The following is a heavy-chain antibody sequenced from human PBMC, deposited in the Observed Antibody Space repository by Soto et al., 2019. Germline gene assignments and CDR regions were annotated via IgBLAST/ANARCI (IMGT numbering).Heavy chain of an antibody. Sequence: QVQLVESGGGVVQPGRSLRLSCAASGFTFSSYAMHWVRQAPGKGLEWVAVISYVGSNKYYADSVKGRFTVSRDNSKNTLYLQMNSLRAEDTAVYYCARGGIAVAGTYFDYWGQGTLVTVSS. J-gene: IGHJ4*02. CDR3: ARGGIAVAGTYFDY. CDR1: GFTFSSYA. CDR2: ISYVGSNK. V-gene: IGHV3-30-3*01. D-gene: IGHD6-19*01.